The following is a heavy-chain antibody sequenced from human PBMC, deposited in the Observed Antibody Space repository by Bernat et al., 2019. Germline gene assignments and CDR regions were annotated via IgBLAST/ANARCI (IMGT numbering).Heavy chain of an antibody. CDR1: GFTFSSYD. D-gene: IGHD1-26*01. J-gene: IGHJ4*02. V-gene: IGHV3-13*01. Sequence: EVQLAESGGDLVQPGGSLRLSCAALGFTFSSYDMHWVRQVTGKGLEWVSAISTAGDTYYADSVKARFTISREDARNYLYLQMNSLRAGETAVYYCVREIVGATAYYDYWGQGTLVTVSS. CDR3: VREIVGATAYYDY. CDR2: ISTAGDT.